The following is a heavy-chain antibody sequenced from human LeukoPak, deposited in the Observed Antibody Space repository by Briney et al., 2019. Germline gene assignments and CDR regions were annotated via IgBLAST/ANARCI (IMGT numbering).Heavy chain of an antibody. J-gene: IGHJ4*01. D-gene: IGHD3-22*01. CDR3: ARRGQAYDSSGYFFDF. CDR1: GGSISSGDYY. V-gene: IGHV4-30-4*01. CDR2: IFYSGST. Sequence: SETLSLTCTVSGGSISSGDYYWSWIRQPPGKGLEWIAYIFYSGSTYYNPSLKSRVIISLDTSKNQFSLKLSSVTAADTAVCYCARRGQAYDSSGYFFDFWGQGTLVTVSS.